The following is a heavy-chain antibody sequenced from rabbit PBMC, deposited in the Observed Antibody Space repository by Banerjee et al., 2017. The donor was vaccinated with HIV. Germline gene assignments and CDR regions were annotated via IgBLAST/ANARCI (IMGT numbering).Heavy chain of an antibody. Sequence: QSLEESGGDLVKPGASLTLTCTASGFDFSSTYYMCWVRQAPGKGLELIACIYTDSDGTWYASWVNGRFTITRSTSLNTVTLQMTSLTAADTATYFCARDLAAVTGWNFGLWGQGTLVTVS. V-gene: IGHV1S43*01. CDR1: GFDFSSTYY. CDR2: IYTDSDGT. D-gene: IGHD7-1*01. J-gene: IGHJ3*01. CDR3: ARDLAAVTGWNFGL.